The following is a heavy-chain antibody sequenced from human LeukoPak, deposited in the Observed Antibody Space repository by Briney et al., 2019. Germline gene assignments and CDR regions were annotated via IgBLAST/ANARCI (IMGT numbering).Heavy chain of an antibody. CDR2: IYYSGST. J-gene: IGHJ5*02. CDR3: AGLRQGKWFDP. Sequence: PSETLSLTCTVSGGSISSYYWSWIRQPPGKGLEWIGYIYYSGSTNYNPSLKSRVTISVDTSKNQFSLKLSSVTAADTAVYYCAGLRQGKWFDPWGQGTLVTVSS. D-gene: IGHD3-10*01. V-gene: IGHV4-59*01. CDR1: GGSISSYY.